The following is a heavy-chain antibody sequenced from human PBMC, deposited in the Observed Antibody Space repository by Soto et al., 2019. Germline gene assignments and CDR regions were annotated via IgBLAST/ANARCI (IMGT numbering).Heavy chain of an antibody. V-gene: IGHV4-39*01. CDR2: IDNNGVT. CDR1: GGSVYSNGHY. J-gene: IGHJ4*02. D-gene: IGHD2-15*01. Sequence: PSETLSLTCIVSGGSVYSNGHYWGWIRQPPGKGLEWIGSIDNNGVTNYNSSLKSRATISRDTSKNQFSLRLTSVTAADTAVYYCGKILVGATGHTEADSWGPGTLVTVSS. CDR3: GKILVGATGHTEADS.